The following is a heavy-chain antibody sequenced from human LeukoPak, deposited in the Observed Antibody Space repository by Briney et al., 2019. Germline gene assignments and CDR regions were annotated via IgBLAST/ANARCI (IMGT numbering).Heavy chain of an antibody. Sequence: LPETLSLTCAVSGGSINSHYWGWLRQPPGKGLQWIGDIYSTGKNNYNPSLKSRVTISLDTSKSHLSLNLTSVLAADTAIYYCVRRDTGWNYFDYWGQGILVTVSS. CDR1: GGSINSHY. V-gene: IGHV4-4*08. J-gene: IGHJ4*02. CDR3: VRRDTGWNYFDY. D-gene: IGHD6-19*01. CDR2: IYSTGKN.